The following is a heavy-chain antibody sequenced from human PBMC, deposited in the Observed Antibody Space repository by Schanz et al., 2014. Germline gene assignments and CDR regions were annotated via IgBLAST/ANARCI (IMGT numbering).Heavy chain of an antibody. J-gene: IGHJ4*02. D-gene: IGHD3-22*01. CDR2: INSDGTTP. Sequence: EVQLVESGGGLVQPGGSLRLSCAASGFIFSSDYMHWVRQAPGKGLVWVSCINSDGTTPTYADSVKGRFTISRDNAKNTVSLQMTSLRVDETAVYFCVRARPQSGSYPRDGGQGTLVTVSS. CDR1: GFIFSSDY. V-gene: IGHV3-74*01. CDR3: VRARPQSGSYPRD.